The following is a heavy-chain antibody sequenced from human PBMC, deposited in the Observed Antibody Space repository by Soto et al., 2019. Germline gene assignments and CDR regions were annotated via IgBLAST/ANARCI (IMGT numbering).Heavy chain of an antibody. CDR3: ARDLLLVASATGAFDV. CDR2: ISASGTST. D-gene: IGHD5-12*01. V-gene: IGHV3-48*02. J-gene: IGHJ3*01. CDR1: GFTFNRHS. Sequence: EVQLVESGGGLVQPGGSLRLSCAASGFTFNRHSMSWVRQAPGKGLEWVSYISASGTSTQYADFVRGRLTVYRDNAKNSLYLQINRLREDDTAVYYCARDLLLVASATGAFDVWGQGTTVTVS.